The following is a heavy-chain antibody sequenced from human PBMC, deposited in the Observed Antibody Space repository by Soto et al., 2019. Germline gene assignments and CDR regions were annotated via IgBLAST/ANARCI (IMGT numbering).Heavy chain of an antibody. J-gene: IGHJ5*02. V-gene: IGHV3-11*01. Sequence: QVQLVESGGGLVKPGGSLRLSCTASGFTFSDYYIGWIRQAPGEGLEYMSYISISGTSVYYADSLKGRFTISRDNTRHSLYLQMNSLSAEDTAMYYCAGVLYGSGTNWFDPWGQGALVTVSS. D-gene: IGHD3-10*01. CDR3: AGVLYGSGTNWFDP. CDR1: GFTFSDYY. CDR2: ISISGTSV.